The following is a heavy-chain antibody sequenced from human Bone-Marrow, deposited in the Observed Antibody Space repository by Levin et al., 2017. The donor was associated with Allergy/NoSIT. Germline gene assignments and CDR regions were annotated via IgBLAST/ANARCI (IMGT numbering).Heavy chain of an antibody. Sequence: GGSLRLSCAASGFSLSGFEMTWVRQSPGKGLEWVASISTNGETRHYADSVRGRFIISRDDADTSVFLQMNRVRAEDTALYYCAREVLWSGYRFGMDVWGPGTTVIVSS. CDR1: GFSLSGFE. J-gene: IGHJ6*02. CDR3: AREVLWSGYRFGMDV. V-gene: IGHV3-48*03. D-gene: IGHD3-3*01. CDR2: ISTNGETR.